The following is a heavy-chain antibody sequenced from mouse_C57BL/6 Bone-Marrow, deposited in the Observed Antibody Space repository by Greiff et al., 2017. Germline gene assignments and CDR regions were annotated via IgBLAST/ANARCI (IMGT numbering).Heavy chain of an antibody. CDR2: ISSGGSYT. J-gene: IGHJ3*01. CDR3: ARERTNPFAY. Sequence: DVMLVESGGDLVKPGGSLKLSCAASGFTFSSYGMSWVRQTPDKRLEWVATISSGGSYTYYPDSVQGRFTISRDNAKNTLYLQMSSLKSEDTAMYYCARERTNPFAYWGQGTLVTVSA. D-gene: IGHD6-1*01. V-gene: IGHV5-6*02. CDR1: GFTFSSYG.